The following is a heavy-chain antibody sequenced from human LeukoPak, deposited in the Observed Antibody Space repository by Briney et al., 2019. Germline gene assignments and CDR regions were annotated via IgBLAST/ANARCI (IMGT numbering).Heavy chain of an antibody. CDR3: AKEEKMATITRMDY. J-gene: IGHJ4*02. Sequence: GGSLRLSCSASGFTFSSYAMSWVRQAPGKGLEWVSAISGSGGSTYYADSVKGRFSISRDNSKNTLYLQMNSLRAEDTAVYYCAKEEKMATITRMDYWGQGTLVTVSS. D-gene: IGHD5-24*01. CDR1: GFTFSSYA. V-gene: IGHV3-23*01. CDR2: ISGSGGST.